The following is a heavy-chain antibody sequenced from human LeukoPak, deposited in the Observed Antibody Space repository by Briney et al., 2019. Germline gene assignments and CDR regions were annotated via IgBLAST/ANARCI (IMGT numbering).Heavy chain of an antibody. D-gene: IGHD3-9*01. V-gene: IGHV4-30-4*01. Sequence: SETLSLTCTVSGGSISSGDYYWSWIRQPPGKGLEWIGYIYYSGSTYCNPSLKSRVTISVDTSKNQFSLKLSSVTAADTAVYYCASLNVLRYFDPHAFDIWGQGTMVTVSS. CDR3: ASLNVLRYFDPHAFDI. CDR2: IYYSGST. CDR1: GGSISSGDYY. J-gene: IGHJ3*02.